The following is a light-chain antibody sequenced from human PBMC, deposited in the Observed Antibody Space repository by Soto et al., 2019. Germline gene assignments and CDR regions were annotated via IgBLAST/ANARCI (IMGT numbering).Light chain of an antibody. CDR3: QQYNNWPPYT. CDR2: GAS. J-gene: IGKJ2*01. CDR1: ETVATN. Sequence: VMTQSPATLSVSPGERATLSCWASETVATNLAWYQQKPGQAPRLLISGASTRAAGISDRFRGSGSGTEFTLTISSLRSEDSAIYYCQQYNNWPPYTFGQGTKVDIK. V-gene: IGKV3-15*01.